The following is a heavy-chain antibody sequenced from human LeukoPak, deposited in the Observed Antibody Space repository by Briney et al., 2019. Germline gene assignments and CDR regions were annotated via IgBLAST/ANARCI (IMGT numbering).Heavy chain of an antibody. CDR1: GYTFAGYY. CDR3: ARVGARYRVWIAAAGKDFDY. J-gene: IGHJ4*02. V-gene: IGHV1-2*02. CDR2: INPNSGGT. D-gene: IGHD6-13*01. Sequence: ASVKVSCKASGYTFAGYYMHWVRQAPGQGLEWMGWINPNSGGTNYAQKFQGRVTMTTDTSTSTAYMELRSLRSDDTAVYYCARVGARYRVWIAAAGKDFDYWGQGTLVTVSS.